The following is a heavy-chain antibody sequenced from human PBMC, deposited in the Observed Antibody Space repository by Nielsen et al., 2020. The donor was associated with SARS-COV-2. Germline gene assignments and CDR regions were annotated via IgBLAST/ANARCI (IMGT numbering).Heavy chain of an antibody. J-gene: IGHJ4*02. CDR3: AREVPSGESSAFDY. Sequence: GGSLRLSCVASGFTFRSYWMSWIRPAPGKGLEWVSYISSSGSTIYYADSVKGRFTISRDNAKNALYLQMNSVRAEDTAVYYCAREVPSGESSAFDYWGQGTLVIVSS. D-gene: IGHD3-22*01. CDR2: ISSSGSTI. CDR1: GFTFRSYW. V-gene: IGHV3-11*01.